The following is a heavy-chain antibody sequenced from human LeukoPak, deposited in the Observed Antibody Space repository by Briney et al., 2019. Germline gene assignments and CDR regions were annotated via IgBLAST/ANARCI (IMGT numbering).Heavy chain of an antibody. Sequence: SETLSLTCTVSGGSISSSSYCWGWVRQPPGKGLEWIASIYYSGSKTFYNPSLKSRVTISGDTSNNQFSLNLNSVTAADTAVFYCVAYDSGNYGAYFDSWGQGIMVNVSS. CDR1: GGSISSSSYC. J-gene: IGHJ4*02. CDR2: IYYSGSKT. CDR3: VAYDSGNYGAYFDS. D-gene: IGHD3-10*01. V-gene: IGHV4-39*07.